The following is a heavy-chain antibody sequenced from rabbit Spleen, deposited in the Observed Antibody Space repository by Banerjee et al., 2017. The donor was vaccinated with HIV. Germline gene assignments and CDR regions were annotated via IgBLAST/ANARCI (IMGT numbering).Heavy chain of an antibody. Sequence: EQLEESGGGLVKPEGFLTLTCTASGIDFSSIYWMCWVRQAPGKGLEWIACIGADSSGNTYYASWAKGRFTISKTSSTTVTLQMISLTAADTATYFCARVPYSLGDGMDLWGPGTLVTVS. V-gene: IGHV1S45*01. CDR2: IGADSSGNT. D-gene: IGHD6-1*01. CDR3: ARVPYSLGDGMDL. J-gene: IGHJ6*01. CDR1: GIDFSSIYW.